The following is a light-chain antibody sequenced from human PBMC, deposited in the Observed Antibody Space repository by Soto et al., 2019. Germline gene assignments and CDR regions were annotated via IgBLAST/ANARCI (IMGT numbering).Light chain of an antibody. CDR2: SNY. Sequence: QSVLTQPPSASGTPGPRDPISSSGSSSNIGSKTVNWYQQLPGTAPKLLIYSNYQRPSGVPDRFSGSKSGTSASLAISGLQSEDEADYYCSAWDASLNGYVFGTGTKVTVL. CDR1: SSNIGSKT. J-gene: IGLJ1*01. V-gene: IGLV1-44*01. CDR3: SAWDASLNGYV.